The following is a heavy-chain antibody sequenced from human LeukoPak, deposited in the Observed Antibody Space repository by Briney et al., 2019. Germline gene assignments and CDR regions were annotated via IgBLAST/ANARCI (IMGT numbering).Heavy chain of an antibody. V-gene: IGHV3-21*01. D-gene: IGHD3-22*01. CDR3: ARDGSYSSGYYYYFDY. Sequence: GGSLRLSCAASGFTFSSYSMSWVRQAPGKGLEWVSSISSSSSYIYYADSVKGRFTISRDNAKNSLYLQMNSLRAEDTAVYYCARDGSYSSGYYYYFDYWGQGTLVTVSS. CDR2: ISSSSSYI. J-gene: IGHJ4*02. CDR1: GFTFSSYS.